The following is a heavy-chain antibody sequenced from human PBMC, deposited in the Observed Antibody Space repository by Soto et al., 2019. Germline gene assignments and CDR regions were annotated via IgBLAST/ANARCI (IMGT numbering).Heavy chain of an antibody. CDR2: IIPIFGTA. CDR3: ARVVVAATDYYYGMDV. CDR1: GGTFSSYA. V-gene: IGHV1-69*12. D-gene: IGHD2-15*01. J-gene: IGHJ6*02. Sequence: QVQLVQSGAEVKKPGSSVKVSCKASGGTFSSYAISWVRQAPGQGLEWMGGIIPIFGTANYAQKFQGRVTITAYESTSTAYMELSSLRSEDTAVYYCARVVVAATDYYYGMDVWGQGTTVTVSS.